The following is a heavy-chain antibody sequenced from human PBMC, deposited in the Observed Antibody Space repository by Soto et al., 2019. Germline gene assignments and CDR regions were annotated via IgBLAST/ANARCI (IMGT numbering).Heavy chain of an antibody. CDR3: ASRLF. CDR1: GFTFSSYG. V-gene: IGHV3-30*03. Sequence: QVQLVESGGGVVQPGRSLRLSCAASGFTFSSYGMHWVRQAPGKGLEWVAVISYDGSNKYYADSVKGRFTISRDNSKNTLYLQMNSLRSEDTAVYYCASRLFWGQGTLVTVSS. J-gene: IGHJ4*02. D-gene: IGHD2-15*01. CDR2: ISYDGSNK.